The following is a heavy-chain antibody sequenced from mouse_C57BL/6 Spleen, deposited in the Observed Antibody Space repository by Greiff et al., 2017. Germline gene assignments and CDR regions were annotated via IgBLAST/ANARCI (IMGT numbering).Heavy chain of an antibody. V-gene: IGHV5-17*01. CDR1: GFTFSDYG. Sequence: EVQLQQSGGGLVKPGGSLKLSCAASGFTFSDYGMHWVRQAPEKGLEWVAYISRGSSNIYYADTVKGRFTISRDNAKNTLFLQMTSLRSEDTAMYYCAREGWLPFDYWGQGTTLTVSS. CDR3: AREGWLPFDY. D-gene: IGHD2-3*01. CDR2: ISRGSSNI. J-gene: IGHJ2*01.